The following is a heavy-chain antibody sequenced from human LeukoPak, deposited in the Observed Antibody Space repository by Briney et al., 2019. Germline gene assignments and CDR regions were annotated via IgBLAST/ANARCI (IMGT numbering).Heavy chain of an antibody. D-gene: IGHD6-19*01. J-gene: IGHJ3*02. V-gene: IGHV3-66*01. CDR3: AKDKGSGWYMAAFDI. Sequence: GGSLRLSCAASEFSVGSNYMTWVRQAPGKGLEWVSLIYSGGSTYYADSVKGRFTISRDNAKNSLYLQMNSLRAEDTAVYYCAKDKGSGWYMAAFDIWGQGTMVTVSS. CDR2: IYSGGST. CDR1: EFSVGSNY.